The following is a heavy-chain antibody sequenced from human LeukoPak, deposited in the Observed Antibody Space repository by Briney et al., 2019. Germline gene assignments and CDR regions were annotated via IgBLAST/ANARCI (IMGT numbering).Heavy chain of an antibody. J-gene: IGHJ1*01. V-gene: IGHV3-74*01. CDR2: IKSGGST. CDR1: GFTFSRYW. D-gene: IGHD3-22*01. CDR3: ARAPAEIGGYYPEYFRH. Sequence: GGSLRLSCAASGFTFSRYWMHWVRQAPGKGLVWVSRIKSGGSTNYAVCVKGGFTISRDNAKNMGSLQMNSLRAEDTGVYYCARAPAEIGGYYPEYFRHWGQGTLVTVSS.